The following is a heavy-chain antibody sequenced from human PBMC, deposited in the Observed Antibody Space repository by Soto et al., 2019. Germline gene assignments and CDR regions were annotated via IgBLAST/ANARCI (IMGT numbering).Heavy chain of an antibody. V-gene: IGHV3-7*05. CDR3: AGLEGALYYYYGMDV. D-gene: IGHD5-12*01. CDR2: IKQDGSEK. J-gene: IGHJ6*02. Sequence: GGSLRLSCAASGFTFSSYWMSWVRQAPGKGLEWVANIKQDGSEKYYVDSVKGRFTISRDNAKNSLYLQMNSLRAEDTAVYYCAGLEGALYYYYGMDVWGQGTTVTVSS. CDR1: GFTFSSYW.